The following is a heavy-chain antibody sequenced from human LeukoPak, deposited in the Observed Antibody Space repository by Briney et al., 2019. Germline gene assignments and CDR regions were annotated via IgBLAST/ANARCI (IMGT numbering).Heavy chain of an antibody. D-gene: IGHD2-2*01. CDR2: INHSGST. Sequence: SETLSLTCAVYGVSFSGYYWSWIRQPPGKGLEWIGEINHSGSTNYNPSLKSRVTISVDTSKNQFSLKLSSVTAADTAVYYCARGRRYCSSTSCYGPPGYWGQGTLVTVSS. CDR3: ARGRRYCSSTSCYGPPGY. V-gene: IGHV4-34*01. J-gene: IGHJ4*02. CDR1: GVSFSGYY.